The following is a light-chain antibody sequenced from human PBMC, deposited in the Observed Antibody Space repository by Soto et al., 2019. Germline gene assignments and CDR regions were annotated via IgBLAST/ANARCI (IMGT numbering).Light chain of an antibody. CDR1: SSDVGGYNH. Sequence: VLTQPASVSGSPGQSITISCTGSSSDVGGYNHVSWYQQHPGKAPKLMIYEVSNRPSGVSNRFSGSKSGNTASLTISGLQAEDEADYYCSSYTTSTTRIIFGGGTQLTVL. J-gene: IGLJ2*01. CDR3: SSYTTSTTRII. CDR2: EVS. V-gene: IGLV2-14*01.